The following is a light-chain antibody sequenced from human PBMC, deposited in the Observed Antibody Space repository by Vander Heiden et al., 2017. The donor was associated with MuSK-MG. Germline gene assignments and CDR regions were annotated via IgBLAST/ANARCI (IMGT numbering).Light chain of an antibody. Sequence: DIQMTQSPSSLSASVGARVIITCRASQNIASYLNWFQQKPGKAPKLLIYGASSLQSGVPSRFSGSGSGTDFTLTISSLQPEDFATYYCQQTDSTPHTFGQGTKLEIK. V-gene: IGKV1-39*01. CDR2: GAS. J-gene: IGKJ2*01. CDR3: QQTDSTPHT. CDR1: QNIASY.